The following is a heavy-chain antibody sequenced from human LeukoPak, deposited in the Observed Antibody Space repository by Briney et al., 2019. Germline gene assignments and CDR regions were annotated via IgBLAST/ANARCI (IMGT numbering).Heavy chain of an antibody. J-gene: IGHJ4*02. V-gene: IGHV4-34*01. CDR3: ARRAYYYDSSGYYWSYFDY. CDR1: GGSFSGYY. CDR2: INHSGST. Sequence: PSGTLSLTCAVYGGSFSGYYWSWIRQPPGKGLEWIGEINHSGSTNYNPSLKSRVTISVDTSKNQFSLKLSSVTAADTAVYYCARRAYYYDSSGYYWSYFDYWGQGTLVTVSS. D-gene: IGHD3-22*01.